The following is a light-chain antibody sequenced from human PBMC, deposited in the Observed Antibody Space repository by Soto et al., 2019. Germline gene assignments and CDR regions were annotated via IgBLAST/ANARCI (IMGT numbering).Light chain of an antibody. CDR2: GAS. Sequence: EIVLTQSPGTLSLSPGERATISCRASQGVSSNYLAWYQQKPGKAPRLLVYGASSRPSGIPDRFSGSGSGTDFTLTISRLEPEDFAVYYCQQYDSSRWTFGQGTKVDIK. V-gene: IGKV3-20*01. CDR3: QQYDSSRWT. J-gene: IGKJ1*01. CDR1: QGVSSNY.